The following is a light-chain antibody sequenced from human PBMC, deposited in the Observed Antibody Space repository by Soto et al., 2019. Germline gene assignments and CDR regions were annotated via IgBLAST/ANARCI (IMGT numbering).Light chain of an antibody. V-gene: IGLV1-40*01. CDR3: SSYTSSSTRV. CDR2: GST. CDR1: TSNIGAGYD. Sequence: QSVLTQPPSESGAPGQRVAISCTGSTSNIGAGYDVHWYQQLPGTAPKVLIDGSTNRPSGVPDRFSGSKSGNTASLTISGLQAEDEADYYCSSYTSSSTRVFGTGTQLTVL. J-gene: IGLJ1*01.